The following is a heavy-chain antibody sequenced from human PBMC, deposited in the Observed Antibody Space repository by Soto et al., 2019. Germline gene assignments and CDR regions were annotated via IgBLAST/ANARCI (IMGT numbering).Heavy chain of an antibody. J-gene: IGHJ5*02. V-gene: IGHV4-59*08. D-gene: IGHD6-6*01. Sequence: PSETLSLTCPVSGGTISSYYWSWIRQPPGKGLEWIGYIYYSGSTNYNPSLKSRVTISVDTSKNQFSLKLSSVTAADTAVYYCARRRSSIAARNNWFDPWGQGTLVTVSS. CDR2: IYYSGST. CDR1: GGTISSYY. CDR3: ARRRSSIAARNNWFDP.